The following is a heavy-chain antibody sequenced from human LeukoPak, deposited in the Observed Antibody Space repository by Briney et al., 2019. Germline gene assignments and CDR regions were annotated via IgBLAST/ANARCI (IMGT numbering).Heavy chain of an antibody. V-gene: IGHV3-48*04. D-gene: IGHD6-19*01. J-gene: IGHJ4*02. CDR2: ISSSSSTI. Sequence: PGGSLRLSCAASGFTFSSYNMNWVRQAPGKGLEWVSSISSSSSTIYYADSVKGRFTISRDNAKNSLYLQMNSLRAEDTAVYYCARSWDEQWLAYWGQGTLVTVSS. CDR3: ARSWDEQWLAY. CDR1: GFTFSSYN.